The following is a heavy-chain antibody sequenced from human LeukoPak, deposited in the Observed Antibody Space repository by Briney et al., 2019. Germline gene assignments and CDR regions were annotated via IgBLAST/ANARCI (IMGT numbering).Heavy chain of an antibody. V-gene: IGHV3-15*01. J-gene: IGHJ4*02. CDR3: TTLSRGRAGTTFFFDY. Sequence: PGGSLRLSCAASGFTFSSYWMSWVRQASGKGLEWVGRIKSKTDGGTTDYAAPVKGRFTISRDDSKNTLYLQMNSLKTEDTAVYYCTTLSRGRAGTTFFFDYWGQGTLVTVSS. CDR2: IKSKTDGGTT. CDR1: GFTFSSYW. D-gene: IGHD6-19*01.